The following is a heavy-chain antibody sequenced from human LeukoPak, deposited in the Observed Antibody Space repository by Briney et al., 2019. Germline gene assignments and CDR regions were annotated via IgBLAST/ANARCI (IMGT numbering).Heavy chain of an antibody. J-gene: IGHJ6*02. V-gene: IGHV3-48*02. CDR1: GFTFSSYS. CDR3: ARLLSSGWYAVYYYYGMDV. D-gene: IGHD6-19*01. CDR2: ISSSSSTM. Sequence: PGGSLRLSCAASGFTFSSYSMNWVRQAPGKGLEWVSYISSSSSTMYYADSVKGRFTISRDNAKNSLYLQMNSLRDEDTAVYYCARLLSSGWYAVYYYYGMDVWGQGTTVTVSS.